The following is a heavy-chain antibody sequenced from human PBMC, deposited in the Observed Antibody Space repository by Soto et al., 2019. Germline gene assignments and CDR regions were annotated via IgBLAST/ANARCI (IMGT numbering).Heavy chain of an antibody. CDR2: ISWDSGNK. J-gene: IGHJ3*02. CDR1: GFTFDDYA. CDR3: ARDPRYFDWLGAFDI. D-gene: IGHD3-9*01. V-gene: IGHV3-9*01. Sequence: GGSLRLSCAASGFTFDDYAMHWVRQAPGKGLEWVSVISWDSGNKDYADSVKGRFTISRDNSKNSLYLQMNSLRAEDTAVYYCARDPRYFDWLGAFDIWGQGTMVTVSS.